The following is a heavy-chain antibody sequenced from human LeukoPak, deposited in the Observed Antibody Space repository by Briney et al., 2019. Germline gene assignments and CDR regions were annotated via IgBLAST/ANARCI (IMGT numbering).Heavy chain of an antibody. CDR1: GGSISRGGCY. CDR2: IYYSGST. D-gene: IGHD3-10*01. Sequence: SETLSLTCTFSGGSISRGGCYWRWIRQHPGKGLEWIGYIYYSGSTYYNPSLKSRVTISVGTSKNQFSLKLSSVTAADPAVYYCARVWFGEYPFDPWGQGTLVTVSS. J-gene: IGHJ5*02. CDR3: ARVWFGEYPFDP. V-gene: IGHV4-30-4*08.